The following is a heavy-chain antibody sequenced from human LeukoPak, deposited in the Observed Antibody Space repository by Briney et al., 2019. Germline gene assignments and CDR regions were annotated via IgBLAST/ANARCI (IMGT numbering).Heavy chain of an antibody. V-gene: IGHV4-39*01. CDR1: GGSTSSSSYY. CDR3: ARQMYSSAAFDI. CDR2: IYYSGST. Sequence: SETLSLTCTVSGGSTSSSSYYWGWIRQPPGKGLEWIGSIYYSGSTYYNPSLKSRVTISVDTSKNQFSLKLSSVTAADTAVYYCARQMYSSAAFDIWGQGTMVTVSS. J-gene: IGHJ3*02. D-gene: IGHD6-19*01.